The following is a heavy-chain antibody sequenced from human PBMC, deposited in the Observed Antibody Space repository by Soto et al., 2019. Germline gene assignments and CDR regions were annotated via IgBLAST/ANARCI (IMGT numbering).Heavy chain of an antibody. D-gene: IGHD1-26*01. J-gene: IGHJ4*02. Sequence: VQLVESGGGVLQPGRSLRLSCAASGFTFSSFAMHWVRQAPGKGLEWGAFISYDGSNTYYADSVKGRVTISRDNSKKTVYLEINSLRAEDTAVYHCAKDLTLGIVGAWGHYFEYWGQGTLVTVSS. V-gene: IGHV3-30-3*01. CDR1: GFTFSSFA. CDR3: AKDLTLGIVGAWGHYFEY. CDR2: ISYDGSNT.